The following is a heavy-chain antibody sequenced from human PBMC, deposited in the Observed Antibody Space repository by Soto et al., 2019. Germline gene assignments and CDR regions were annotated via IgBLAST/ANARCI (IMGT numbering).Heavy chain of an antibody. J-gene: IGHJ6*02. V-gene: IGHV4-34*01. CDR3: ARGFWQQLGYYYYYYGMDV. D-gene: IGHD6-13*01. CDR1: GGSFSGYY. CDR2: INHSGST. Sequence: PSETLSLTCAVYGGSFSGYYWSWIRQPPGKGLEWIGEINHSGSTNYNPSLKSRVTISVDTSKNQFSLKLSSVTAADTAVYYCARGFWQQLGYYYYYYGMDVWGQGTTVTVSS.